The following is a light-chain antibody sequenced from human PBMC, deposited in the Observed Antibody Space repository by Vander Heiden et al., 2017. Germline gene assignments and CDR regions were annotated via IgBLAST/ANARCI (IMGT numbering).Light chain of an antibody. Sequence: QSVLTQPPSASGTPGQRVPISCSGSSSHIGSNTVNWYQQHPGTAPKLLIYSNNQRPSGVPDRFSGSKSGTSASLAISGLQSEDEADYYCAAWEDSRNGGVVFGGGTKLTVL. CDR2: SNN. V-gene: IGLV1-44*01. CDR1: SSHIGSNT. CDR3: AAWEDSRNGGVV. J-gene: IGLJ2*01.